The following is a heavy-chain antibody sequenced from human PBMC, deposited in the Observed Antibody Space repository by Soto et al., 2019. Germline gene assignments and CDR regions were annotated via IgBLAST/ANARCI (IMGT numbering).Heavy chain of an antibody. D-gene: IGHD2-21*02. CDR2: IYYSGRT. J-gene: IGHJ4*02. CDR1: GDSINSRSYY. V-gene: IGHV4-39*01. CDR3: PRQRTSVVTQAYSDV. Sequence: PSETLSLTCTVTGDSINSRSYYWGWIRQPPGKGLEWFGSIYYSGRTYNNPSLRSRVAMSIDTSKYQFSLKLKSATAADTAPYFWPRQRTSVVTQAYSDVWRPGSLVTVT.